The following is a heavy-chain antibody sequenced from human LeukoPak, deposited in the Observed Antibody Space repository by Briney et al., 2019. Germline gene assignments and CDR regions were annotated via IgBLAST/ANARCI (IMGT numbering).Heavy chain of an antibody. Sequence: GASVKVSCKASGYTFTSYAMNWVRQAPGQGLEWMGWINTNTGNPTYAQGFTGRFVFSLDTSVSTAYLQISSLKAEDTAVYYCARDFAAGRNDCGGDCYPEAFDIWGQGTMVTVSS. V-gene: IGHV7-4-1*02. CDR2: INTNTGNP. J-gene: IGHJ3*02. CDR3: ARDFAAGRNDCGGDCYPEAFDI. D-gene: IGHD2-21*02. CDR1: GYTFTSYA.